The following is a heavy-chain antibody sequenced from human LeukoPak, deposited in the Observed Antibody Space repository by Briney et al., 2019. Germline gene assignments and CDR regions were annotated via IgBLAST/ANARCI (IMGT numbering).Heavy chain of an antibody. CDR3: ALAQATEKNY. V-gene: IGHV3-7*01. J-gene: IGHJ4*02. CDR1: GFSFSSYC. D-gene: IGHD5-12*01. Sequence: AGGSLRLSCAVSGFSFSSYCMSWVRQAPGKGLEWVANLNQDGSEKYYVDSVKGRFTISRDNAKKSLYLQMNSLRGEDTGIYYCALAQATEKNYWGQGTLVTVSS. CDR2: LNQDGSEK.